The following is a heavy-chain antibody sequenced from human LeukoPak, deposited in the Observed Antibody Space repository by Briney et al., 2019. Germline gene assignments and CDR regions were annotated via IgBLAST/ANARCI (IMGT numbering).Heavy chain of an antibody. Sequence: SETLSLTCTVSGGSISSGGYYWSWIRQPPGKGLEWIGYIYHSGSTYYNPSLKSRVTISVDTSRNQFSLKLSSVTAADTAVYYCARGGSGSYSPHYYFDYWGQGTLVTVSS. J-gene: IGHJ4*02. V-gene: IGHV4-61*08. CDR1: GGSISSGGYY. D-gene: IGHD1-26*01. CDR3: ARGGSGSYSPHYYFDY. CDR2: IYHSGST.